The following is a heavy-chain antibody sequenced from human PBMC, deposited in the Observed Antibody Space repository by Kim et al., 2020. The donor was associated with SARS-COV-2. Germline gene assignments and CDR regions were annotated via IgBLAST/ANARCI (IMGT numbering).Heavy chain of an antibody. CDR2: IIPIFGTA. CDR1: GGTFSSYA. D-gene: IGHD3-10*01. J-gene: IGHJ5*02. V-gene: IGHV1-69*13. Sequence: SVKVSCKASGGTFSSYAISWVRQAPGQGLEWMGGIIPIFGTANYEQKFQGRVTITADESTSTAYMELSSMRSEDTAVYYCARDRWFREAGGWFDPWGQGTLVTVSS. CDR3: ARDRWFREAGGWFDP.